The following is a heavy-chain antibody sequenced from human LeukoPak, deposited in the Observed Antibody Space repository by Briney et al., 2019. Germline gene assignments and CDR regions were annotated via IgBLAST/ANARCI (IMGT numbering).Heavy chain of an antibody. V-gene: IGHV3-21*04. Sequence: GGSLRLSCVASGFIFSSYSMNWVRQAPGKGLEWVSAISSSSSYIYYAASVKGRFTISRDNAKNSLYLPMNRLRAEDTAVYYCASDGYYASSGYHDYWGQGTMVTVSS. J-gene: IGHJ4*02. CDR2: ISSSSSYI. CDR1: GFIFSSYS. CDR3: ASDGYYASSGYHDY. D-gene: IGHD3-22*01.